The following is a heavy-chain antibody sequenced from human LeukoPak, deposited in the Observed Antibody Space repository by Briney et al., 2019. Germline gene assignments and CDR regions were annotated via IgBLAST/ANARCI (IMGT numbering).Heavy chain of an antibody. Sequence: GASVKVSCKASGYTFTGCLIHYVRQAPGQGLEWMGWIDPYSDNIRYSETFKDRVTMTRDTSTNTAYMELSWLRSDDTAVYYCARSAYNYGYVYFDHWGQGTLVIVSS. V-gene: IGHV1-2*02. CDR2: IDPYSDNI. D-gene: IGHD5-18*01. CDR1: GYTFTGCL. J-gene: IGHJ4*02. CDR3: ARSAYNYGYVYFDH.